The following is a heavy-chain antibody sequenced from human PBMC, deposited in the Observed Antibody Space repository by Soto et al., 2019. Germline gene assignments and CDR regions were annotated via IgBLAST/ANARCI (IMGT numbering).Heavy chain of an antibody. J-gene: IGHJ4*02. CDR3: ARAGVLRFLEWSHPRHFDY. V-gene: IGHV4-30-4*01. CDR1: GGSISSGDYY. D-gene: IGHD3-3*01. CDR2: IYYSGST. Sequence: SETLSLTCTVSGGSISSGDYYWSWIRQPPGKGLEWIGYIYYSGSTYYNPSLKSRVTISVDTSKNQFSLKLSSVTAADTAVYYCARAGVLRFLEWSHPRHFDYWGQGTLVTVSS.